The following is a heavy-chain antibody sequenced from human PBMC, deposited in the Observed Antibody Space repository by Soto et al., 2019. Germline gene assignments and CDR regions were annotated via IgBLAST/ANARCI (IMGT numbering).Heavy chain of an antibody. CDR1: GYTFTSYD. D-gene: IGHD2-2*01. V-gene: IGHV1-8*01. CDR2: MNPNSGNT. Sequence: ASVKVSCKASGYTFTSYDINWVRQAPGQGLEWMGWMNPNSGNTGYAQKFQGRVTMTRHTTINTAYMELSSLRSEDTAVYFCARGKYGSSDYYYAGYWGQGTLVTVSS. J-gene: IGHJ4*02. CDR3: ARGKYGSSDYYYAGY.